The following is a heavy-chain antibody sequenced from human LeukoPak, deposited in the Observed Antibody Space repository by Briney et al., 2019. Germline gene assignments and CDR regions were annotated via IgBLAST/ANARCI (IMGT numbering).Heavy chain of an antibody. J-gene: IGHJ4*02. Sequence: GGSLRLSCAASGFTFSRYSMNWVRQAPGKGLEWVSSISSSSSYIYYADSVKGRFTISRDNARNSLYLQMNSLRAEDTAVYYCARDVANYYGSGSYDYWGQGTLVTVSS. CDR3: ARDVANYYGSGSYDY. CDR1: GFTFSRYS. D-gene: IGHD3-10*01. CDR2: ISSSSSYI. V-gene: IGHV3-21*01.